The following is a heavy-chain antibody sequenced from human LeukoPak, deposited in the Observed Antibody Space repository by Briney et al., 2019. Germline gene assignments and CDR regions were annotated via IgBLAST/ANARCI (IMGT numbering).Heavy chain of an antibody. CDR3: AKVGSSWQIDY. CDR1: GLTFSSYG. D-gene: IGHD6-13*01. CDR2: ISYDGSNK. Sequence: GGSLRLPCAASGLTFSSYGMHWVRQAPGKGLEWVAVISYDGSNKYYADSVKGRFTISRDNSKNTLYLQMNSLRAEDTAVYYCAKVGSSWQIDYWGQGTLVTVSS. V-gene: IGHV3-30*18. J-gene: IGHJ4*02.